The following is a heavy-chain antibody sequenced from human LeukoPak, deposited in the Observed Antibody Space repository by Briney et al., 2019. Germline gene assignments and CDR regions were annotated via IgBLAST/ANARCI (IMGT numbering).Heavy chain of an antibody. J-gene: IGHJ4*02. CDR1: GGSISSGDYY. CDR3: ARHLYRAVAYDY. D-gene: IGHD6-19*01. V-gene: IGHV4-30-4*01. Sequence: SETLSLTCTVSGGSISSGDYYWSWIRQPPGTGLEWIGYIYYSGSTYYNPSLKSRVTISVDTSKNQFSLKLSSVTAADTAVYYCARHLYRAVAYDYWGQGTLVTVSS. CDR2: IYYSGST.